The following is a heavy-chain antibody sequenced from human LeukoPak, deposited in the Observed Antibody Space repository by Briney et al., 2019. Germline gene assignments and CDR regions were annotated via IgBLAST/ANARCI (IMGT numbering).Heavy chain of an antibody. Sequence: SETLSLTCTVSGGSISSYYWSWIRQPPGKGLEWLGYIYYSGSTNYNPSLKSRVTISVDTSKNQFSLKLSSVTAADTAVYYCARARYCSSTSCYPTPYYFDYWGQGTLVTVSS. CDR1: GGSISSYY. J-gene: IGHJ4*02. V-gene: IGHV4-59*01. CDR3: ARARYCSSTSCYPTPYYFDY. CDR2: IYYSGST. D-gene: IGHD2-2*01.